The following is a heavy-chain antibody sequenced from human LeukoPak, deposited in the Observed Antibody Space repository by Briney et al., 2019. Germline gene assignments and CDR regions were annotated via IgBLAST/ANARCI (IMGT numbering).Heavy chain of an antibody. CDR2: ISGSGGST. Sequence: GGTLRLSCAASGFTFSSYAMSWVRQAPGKGLEWVPAISGSGGSTYYADSVKGRFTISRDNSKNTLYLQMNSLRAEDTAVYYCAKDRRYSSSSFWDYWGQGTLVTVSS. J-gene: IGHJ4*02. D-gene: IGHD6-6*01. CDR1: GFTFSSYA. V-gene: IGHV3-23*01. CDR3: AKDRRYSSSSFWDY.